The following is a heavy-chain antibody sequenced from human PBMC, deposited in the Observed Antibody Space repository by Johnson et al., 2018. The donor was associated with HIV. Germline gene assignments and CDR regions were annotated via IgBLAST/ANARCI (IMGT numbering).Heavy chain of an antibody. V-gene: IGHV3-48*04. D-gene: IGHD1-26*01. J-gene: IGHJ3*02. Sequence: EQLVESGGGLVQPGGSLRLSCAASGFTVSSNYMSWVRQAPGKGLEWVSGISWNSGSIGYADSVKGRFTISRDNAKNSLYLQMNSLRAEDTAVYYCARDIGATRAFDIWGQGTMVTVSS. CDR3: ARDIGATRAFDI. CDR1: GFTVSSNY. CDR2: ISWNSGSI.